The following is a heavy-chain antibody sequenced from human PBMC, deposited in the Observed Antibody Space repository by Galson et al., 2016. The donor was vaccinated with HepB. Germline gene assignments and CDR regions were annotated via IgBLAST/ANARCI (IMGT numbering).Heavy chain of an antibody. D-gene: IGHD2-2*01. CDR3: AREFGDCSNTRCSKQFFDY. V-gene: IGHV1-46*01. CDR2: LNPDIGTT. Sequence: SVKVSCKASGYTFTGYYMHWLRQAPGQGLEWMGILNPDIGTTHNAQNFQGRVTLTRDTSMSTIYMDLSSLTSEDTAVYYCAREFGDCSNTRCSKQFFDYWGQGTLITVSS. CDR1: GYTFTGYY. J-gene: IGHJ4*02.